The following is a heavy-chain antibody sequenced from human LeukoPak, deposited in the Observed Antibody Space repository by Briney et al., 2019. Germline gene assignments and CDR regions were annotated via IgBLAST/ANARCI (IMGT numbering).Heavy chain of an antibody. J-gene: IGHJ4*02. CDR1: GFTVSSNY. Sequence: GGSLRLSCAASGFTVSSNYMSWVRQAPGKGLEWVSAISGIGGSTYYADSVKGRFTISRDNSKNTLYLQMNSLRAEDTAVYYCAKDAPYSSGWYSTPTFDYWGQGTLVTVSS. CDR3: AKDAPYSSGWYSTPTFDY. V-gene: IGHV3-23*01. D-gene: IGHD6-19*01. CDR2: ISGIGGST.